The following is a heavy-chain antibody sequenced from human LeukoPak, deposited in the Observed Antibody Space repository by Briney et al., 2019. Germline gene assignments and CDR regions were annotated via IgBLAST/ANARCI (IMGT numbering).Heavy chain of an antibody. D-gene: IGHD4-23*01. CDR1: GYTFTSYY. J-gene: IGHJ4*02. Sequence: ASVKVSCKASGYTFTSYYMHWVRQAPGQGLEWMGIINPSGGSTSYAQKFQDRVTMTADTSTSTAYMELRSLRSDDTAVYYCTREDLCGGNVYRCGGSDSWGQGTLVTVSS. CDR3: TREDLCGGNVYRCGGSDS. CDR2: INPSGGST. V-gene: IGHV1-46*01.